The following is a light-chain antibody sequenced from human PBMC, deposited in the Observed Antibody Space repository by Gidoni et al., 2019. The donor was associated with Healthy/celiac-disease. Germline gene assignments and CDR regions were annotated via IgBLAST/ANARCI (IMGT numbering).Light chain of an antibody. V-gene: IGKV4-1*01. CDR1: QSVLYSSNNNNY. CDR2: WAS. Sequence: DIVMTQSPDSLAVSLGERATINCTSSQSVLYSSNNNNYLAWYQQKPGQPPKLLIYWASTRESGVPDRFSGSGSGTDFTLTISSLQAEDVAVYYCQQYYSTLTFGGGTKVEIK. CDR3: QQYYSTLT. J-gene: IGKJ4*01.